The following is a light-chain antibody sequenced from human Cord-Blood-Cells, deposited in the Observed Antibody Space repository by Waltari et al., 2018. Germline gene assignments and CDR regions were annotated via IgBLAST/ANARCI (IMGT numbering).Light chain of an antibody. CDR2: EGS. J-gene: IGLJ3*02. V-gene: IGLV2-23*01. CDR1: SSDVGSYNL. CDR3: CSYAGSSTWV. Sequence: QSALTQPASVSGSPGQSITISSPGTSSDVGSYNLVSWYQQHPGKAPKLMIYEGSKRPSGVSNRFSGSKSGNTASLTISGLQAEDEADYYCCSYAGSSTWVFGGGTKLTVL.